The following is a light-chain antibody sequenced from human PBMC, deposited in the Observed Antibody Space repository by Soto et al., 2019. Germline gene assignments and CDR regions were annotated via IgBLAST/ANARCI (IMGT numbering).Light chain of an antibody. CDR1: SSDVGGYNF. CDR2: NVY. Sequence: QSALTQPASVSGSPGQSITISCTGTSSDVGGYNFVSWYQQHPGKAPKLMLYNVYDRPSGISHRFSGSRSGNTASLTISGLQAEDEAHYYCNSYTSSSTLVFGGGTKLIVL. J-gene: IGLJ2*01. V-gene: IGLV2-14*03. CDR3: NSYTSSSTLV.